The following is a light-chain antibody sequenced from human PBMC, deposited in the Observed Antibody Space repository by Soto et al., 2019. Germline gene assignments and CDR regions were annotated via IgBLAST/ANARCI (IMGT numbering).Light chain of an antibody. J-gene: IGKJ5*01. V-gene: IGKV1-13*02. Sequence: LHFARSSSSLSPHVRASVTIPYRASQGISGALAWYQQKPGRAPTLLIYDASSLESGVPSRFSGSESGTDFTLTISSLQAEDFATYYCQQFHTYPVTFGQGTRLEI. CDR1: QGISGA. CDR2: DAS. CDR3: QQFHTYPVT.